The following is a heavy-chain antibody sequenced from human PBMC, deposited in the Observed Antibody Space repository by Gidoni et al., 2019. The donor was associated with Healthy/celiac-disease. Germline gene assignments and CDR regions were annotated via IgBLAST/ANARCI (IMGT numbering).Heavy chain of an antibody. D-gene: IGHD4-4*01. V-gene: IGHV4-39*01. Sequence: QLQLQESGPGLVKPSETLSLTCTVSGGSISSSSYYWGWIRQPPGKGLEWIGSSYYSGSTYYNPSLKSRVTISVDTSKNQFSLKLSSVTAADTAVYYCATSSTVTTLLNYYYGMDVWGQGTTVTVSS. CDR3: ATSSTVTTLLNYYYGMDV. CDR2: SYYSGST. CDR1: GGSISSSSYY. J-gene: IGHJ6*02.